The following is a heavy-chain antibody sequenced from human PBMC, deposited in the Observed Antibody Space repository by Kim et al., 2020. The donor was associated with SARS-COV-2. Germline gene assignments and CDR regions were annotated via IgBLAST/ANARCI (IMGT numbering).Heavy chain of an antibody. Sequence: GGSLRLSCAASGFTFSDYYMSWIRQAPGKGLEWVSYISSSGSTIYYADSVKGRFTISRDNAKNSLYLQMNSLRAEDTAVYYCAREYGDRRYYYYGMDVWGQGTTVTVSS. V-gene: IGHV3-11*04. CDR2: ISSSGSTI. D-gene: IGHD7-27*01. CDR3: AREYGDRRYYYYGMDV. CDR1: GFTFSDYY. J-gene: IGHJ6*02.